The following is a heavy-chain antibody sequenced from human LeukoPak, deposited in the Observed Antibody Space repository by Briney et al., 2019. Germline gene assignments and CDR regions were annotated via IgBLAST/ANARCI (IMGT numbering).Heavy chain of an antibody. J-gene: IGHJ6*02. CDR2: TYTSGST. V-gene: IGHV4-4*07. CDR1: GGSISSYY. D-gene: IGHD2-2*02. CDR3: ARGYCSSTSCYNGMDV. Sequence: SETLSLTCTVSGGSISSYYWSWIRQPAGKGLEWIGRTYTSGSTNYNPSLKSRVTMSVDTSKNQFSLKLSSVTAADTAVYYCARGYCSSTSCYNGMDVWGQGTTVTVSS.